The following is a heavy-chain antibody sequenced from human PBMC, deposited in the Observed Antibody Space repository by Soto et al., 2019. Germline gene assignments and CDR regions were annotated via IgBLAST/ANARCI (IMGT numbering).Heavy chain of an antibody. Sequence: SETLSLTCTVSGGSISSSSYCWGWIRQPPGKGLKWIGSIFYSGSTYYNPSLKSRVTISVDTSKNQFSLKLSSVTAADTAVYYCARHLTYCSAGSCYSDFPYYGMDVWGQGTTVT. D-gene: IGHD2-15*01. V-gene: IGHV4-39*01. CDR1: GGSISSSSYC. CDR2: IFYSGST. J-gene: IGHJ6*02. CDR3: ARHLTYCSAGSCYSDFPYYGMDV.